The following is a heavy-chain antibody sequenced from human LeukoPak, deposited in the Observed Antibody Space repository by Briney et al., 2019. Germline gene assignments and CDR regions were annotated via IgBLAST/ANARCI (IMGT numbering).Heavy chain of an antibody. Sequence: SLRLSCXASGFTXXSYAMSWVRQAPGKGLEWVSAISGSGGSTYYADSVKGRFTISRDNSKNTLYLQMNSLRAEDTAVYYCAKDRYYDFWSGYSDYWGQGTLVTVSS. CDR1: GFTXXSYA. V-gene: IGHV3-23*01. J-gene: IGHJ4*02. CDR3: AKDRYYDFWSGYSDY. CDR2: ISGSGGST. D-gene: IGHD3-3*01.